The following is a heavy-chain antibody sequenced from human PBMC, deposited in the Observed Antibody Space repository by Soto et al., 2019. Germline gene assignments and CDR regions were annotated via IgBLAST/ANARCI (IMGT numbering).Heavy chain of an antibody. CDR1: GGSITNYY. Sequence: PSETLSLTCTASGGSITNYYWTWIRQTPGKGLEWIGYVYYTGSTNYNPSLKSRVHISIDTSKNELYLNLTSVTAAETAIYYCGRVLTRRYSNSAFDYWGQGTLVTVSS. V-gene: IGHV4-59*01. CDR2: VYYTGST. CDR3: GRVLTRRYSNSAFDY. D-gene: IGHD3-9*01. J-gene: IGHJ4*02.